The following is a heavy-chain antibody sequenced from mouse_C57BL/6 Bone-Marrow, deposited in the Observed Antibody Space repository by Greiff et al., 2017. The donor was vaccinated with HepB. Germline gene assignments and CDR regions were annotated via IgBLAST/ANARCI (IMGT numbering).Heavy chain of an antibody. CDR2: ISSGSSTI. CDR3: ARSTTVGGTWFAY. CDR1: GFTFSDYG. D-gene: IGHD1-1*01. Sequence: EVKVVESGGGLVKPGGSLKLSCAASGFTFSDYGMHWVRQAREKGLEWVAYISSGSSTIYYADTVKGRFTISRDNAKNTLFLQMTSLRSEDTAMYYCARSTTVGGTWFAYWGQGTLVTVSA. J-gene: IGHJ3*01. V-gene: IGHV5-17*01.